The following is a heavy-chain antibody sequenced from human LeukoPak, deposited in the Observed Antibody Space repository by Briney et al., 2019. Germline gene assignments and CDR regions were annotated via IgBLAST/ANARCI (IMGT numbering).Heavy chain of an antibody. V-gene: IGHV3-7*01. CDR1: GFTISNYW. Sequence: GGSLRLSCAASGFTISNYWMSWVRQAPGKGLEWVANIKEDGSEKYYEDSVKGRFTISRDNAKNLVYLQMNSLRAEDTAVYYCTRDNRYYYWGQGTVVTVSS. CDR3: TRDNRYYY. D-gene: IGHD2-21*01. CDR2: IKEDGSEK. J-gene: IGHJ4*02.